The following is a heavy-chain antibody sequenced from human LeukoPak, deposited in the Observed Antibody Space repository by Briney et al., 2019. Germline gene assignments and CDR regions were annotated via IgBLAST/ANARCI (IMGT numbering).Heavy chain of an antibody. J-gene: IGHJ6*02. Sequence: GGSLRLSCAASGFTFSSYAMSWVRQAPGKGLEWVSAISGSGGSTYYADSVKGRFTISRDNSKNTLYLQMNSLRAEDTAVYYCAKGRIDIVVVPGDYYYYYGMDVWGQGTTVTVSS. CDR1: GFTFSSYA. CDR2: ISGSGGST. D-gene: IGHD2-2*01. V-gene: IGHV3-23*01. CDR3: AKGRIDIVVVPGDYYYYYGMDV.